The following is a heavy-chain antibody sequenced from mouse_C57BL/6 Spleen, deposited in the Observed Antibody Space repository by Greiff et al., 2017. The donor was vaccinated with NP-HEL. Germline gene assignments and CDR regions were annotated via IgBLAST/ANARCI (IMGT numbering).Heavy chain of an antibody. V-gene: IGHV5-4*01. D-gene: IGHD2-12*01. CDR3: ARDPVTRGFAY. CDR2: ISDGGSYT. CDR1: GFTFSSYA. J-gene: IGHJ3*01. Sequence: EVQVVESGGGLVKPGGSLKLSCAASGFTFSSYAMSWVRQTPEKRLEWVATISDGGSYTYYPDNVKGRFTISRDNAKNNLYLQMSHLKSEDTAMYYCARDPVTRGFAYWGQGTLVTVSA.